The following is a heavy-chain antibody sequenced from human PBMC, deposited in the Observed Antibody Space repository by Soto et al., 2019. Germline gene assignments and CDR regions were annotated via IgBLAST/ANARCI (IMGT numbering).Heavy chain of an antibody. V-gene: IGHV4-59*08. CDR2: IYYSGST. J-gene: IGHJ2*01. CDR3: ARADSSWYSDL. Sequence: SETLSLTCTVSGGSISSYYWSWIRQPPGKGLEWIGYIYYSGSTNYNPSLKSRVTISVDTSKNQFSLKLSSVTAADTAVYYCARADSSWYSDLWGRGTLVTVSS. CDR1: GGSISSYY. D-gene: IGHD2-21*01.